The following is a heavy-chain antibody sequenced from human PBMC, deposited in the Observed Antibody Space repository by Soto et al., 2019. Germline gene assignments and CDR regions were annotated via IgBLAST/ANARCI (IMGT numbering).Heavy chain of an antibody. J-gene: IGHJ6*02. D-gene: IGHD3-10*01. CDR1: GFSLSTSGVG. Sequence: SGPTLVNPTQTLTLTCTFSGFSLSTSGVGVGWVRQPPGKALEWLALIYSNDDKRFSPSLKSRLTITKDTSKNQVVLTMTNMDHVHKGIYYCTQTRGSGLYRTDAWVQGTTVTVS. V-gene: IGHV2-5*01. CDR2: IYSNDDK. CDR3: TQTRGSGLYRTDA.